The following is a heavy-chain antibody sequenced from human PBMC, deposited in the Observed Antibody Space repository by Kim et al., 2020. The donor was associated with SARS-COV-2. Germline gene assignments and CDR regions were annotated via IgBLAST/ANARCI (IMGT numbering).Heavy chain of an antibody. CDR2: INPSGGST. D-gene: IGHD2-2*01. Sequence: ASVKVSCKASGYTFTSYYMHWVRQAPGQGLEWMGIINPSGGSTSYAQKFQGRVTMTRDTSTSTVYMELSSLRSEDTAVYYCARDQVVPAAKRDYGMDVWGQGTTVTVSS. CDR1: GYTFTSYY. V-gene: IGHV1-46*01. J-gene: IGHJ6*02. CDR3: ARDQVVPAAKRDYGMDV.